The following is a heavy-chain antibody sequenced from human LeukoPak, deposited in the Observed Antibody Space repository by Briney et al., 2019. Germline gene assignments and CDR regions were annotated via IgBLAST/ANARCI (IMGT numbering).Heavy chain of an antibody. V-gene: IGHV3-23*01. CDR3: AKGVKVPLLRYFSYYMDV. Sequence: PGGSLRLSCAASGFTFSSYAMSWVRQAPGKGLEWVSAISGSGGSTYYADSVKGRFTISRDNSKNTLYLQMNSLRAEDTAVYYCAKGVKVPLLRYFSYYMDVWGKGTTVTISS. CDR1: GFTFSSYA. J-gene: IGHJ6*03. CDR2: ISGSGGST. D-gene: IGHD3-9*01.